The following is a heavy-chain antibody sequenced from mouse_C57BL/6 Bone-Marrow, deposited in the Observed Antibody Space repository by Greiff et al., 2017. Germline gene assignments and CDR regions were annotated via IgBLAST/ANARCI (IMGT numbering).Heavy chain of an antibody. D-gene: IGHD3-2*02. V-gene: IGHV1-82*01. J-gene: IGHJ1*03. CDR1: GYAFSSSW. Sequence: VQLQQSGPELVKPGASVKISCKASGYAFSSSWMNWVKQRPGKGLEWIGRIYPGDGDTNYNGKFKGKATLTADKSSSTAYMQLSSLTSEDSAVYFCARGGWDWYFDVWGTGTTVTVSS. CDR2: IYPGDGDT. CDR3: ARGGWDWYFDV.